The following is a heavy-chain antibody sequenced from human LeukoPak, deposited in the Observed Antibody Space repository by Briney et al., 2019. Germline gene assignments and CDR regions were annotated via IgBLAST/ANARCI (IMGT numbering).Heavy chain of an antibody. CDR2: FNTGTDNT. V-gene: IGHV1-18*01. CDR3: AREGIRYYYDSSGYPSYFFDC. CDR1: RFPFTSYG. J-gene: IGHJ4*02. D-gene: IGHD3-22*01. Sequence: ASVKASCTPSRFPFTSYGISWVRQAAGQGGEGMGWFNTGTDNTGYSQKFQGRVTITTDTSASTAYMDVSSLRSEDTAVYYCAREGIRYYYDSSGYPSYFFDCWGQGTLVTVSS.